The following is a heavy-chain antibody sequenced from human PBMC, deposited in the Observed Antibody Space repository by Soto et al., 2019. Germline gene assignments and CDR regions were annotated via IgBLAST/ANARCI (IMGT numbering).Heavy chain of an antibody. CDR2: IYPGDSDT. CDR1: GYSFTSYW. J-gene: IGHJ3*02. D-gene: IGHD2-2*01. Sequence: RGESLKISRKGSGYSFTSYWIGWVRQMPGKGLEWMGIIYPGDSDTRYSPSFQGQVTISADKSISTAYLQWSSLKASDTAMYYCAIPSADIVVVPAAMYAFDIWGQGTMVTVSS. CDR3: AIPSADIVVVPAAMYAFDI. V-gene: IGHV5-51*01.